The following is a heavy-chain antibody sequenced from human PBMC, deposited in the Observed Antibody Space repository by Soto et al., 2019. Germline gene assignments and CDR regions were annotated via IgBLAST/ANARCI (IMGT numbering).Heavy chain of an antibody. CDR3: ARVERAYCGGDCYDY. Sequence: GGSLRLSCAASGFTFSSYSMNWVRQAPGKGLEWVSSISSSSSYIYYADSVKGRFTISRDNAKNSLYLQMNSLRAEDTAVYYCARVERAYCGGDCYDYWGQGTLVTVSS. CDR1: GFTFSSYS. J-gene: IGHJ4*02. CDR2: ISSSSSYI. D-gene: IGHD2-21*01. V-gene: IGHV3-21*01.